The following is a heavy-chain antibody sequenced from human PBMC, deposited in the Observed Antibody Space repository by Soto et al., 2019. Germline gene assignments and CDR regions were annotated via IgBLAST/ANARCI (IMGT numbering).Heavy chain of an antibody. V-gene: IGHV4-34*01. CDR1: GGSFSGYY. Sequence: SETLSLTCAVYGGSFSGYYWSWIRQPPGKGLERIGEINHSGSTNYNPSLKSRVTISVDTSKNQFSLKLSSVTAADTAVYYCAREAVAYCGGDCYSGWFDPWGQGTLVTVSS. D-gene: IGHD2-21*01. CDR2: INHSGST. J-gene: IGHJ5*02. CDR3: AREAVAYCGGDCYSGWFDP.